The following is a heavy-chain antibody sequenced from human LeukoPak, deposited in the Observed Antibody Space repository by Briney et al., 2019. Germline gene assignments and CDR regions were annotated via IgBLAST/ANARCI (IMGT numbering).Heavy chain of an antibody. J-gene: IGHJ4*02. CDR3: AKDGPGEWLRPQSFDY. CDR1: GFTFSSYA. Sequence: SGGSLRLSCAASGFTFSSYAMSWVRQAPGKGLEWVSAISGSGGSTYYADSVKGRFTISRDNSKNTLYLQMNSLRAEDTAVYYCAKDGPGEWLRPQSFDYWGQGTLVTVSS. CDR2: ISGSGGST. V-gene: IGHV3-23*01. D-gene: IGHD5-12*01.